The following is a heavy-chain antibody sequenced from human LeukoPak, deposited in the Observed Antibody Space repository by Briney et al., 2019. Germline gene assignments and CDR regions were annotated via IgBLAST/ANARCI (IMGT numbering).Heavy chain of an antibody. CDR1: GGSISSGGYY. V-gene: IGHV4-30-2*01. J-gene: IGHJ5*02. Sequence: SETLSLTCTVSGGSISSGGYYWSWIRQPPGKGLEWIGYIYHSGSTYYNPSLKSRVTISVDRSKNQFSLKLSSVTAADTAVYYCARGETPSNWFDPWGQGTLVTVSS. CDR2: IYHSGST. D-gene: IGHD1-26*01. CDR3: ARGETPSNWFDP.